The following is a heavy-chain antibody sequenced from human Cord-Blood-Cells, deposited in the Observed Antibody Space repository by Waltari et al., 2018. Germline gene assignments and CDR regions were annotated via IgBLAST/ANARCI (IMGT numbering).Heavy chain of an antibody. J-gene: IGHJ3*02. CDR3: ATNAFDI. Sequence: QVQLVESGGGVVQPGRSLRLSCAASGFTFSSYVMHWVRQAPGKGLEWVAVISYDGSNKYYADSVKGRFTISRDNSKNTLYLQMNSLRAEDTAVYYCATNAFDIWGQGTMVTVSS. CDR2: ISYDGSNK. V-gene: IGHV3-30-3*01. CDR1: GFTFSSYV.